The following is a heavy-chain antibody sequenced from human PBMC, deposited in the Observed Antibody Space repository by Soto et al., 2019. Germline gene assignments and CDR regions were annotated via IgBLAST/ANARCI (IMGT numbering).Heavy chain of an antibody. V-gene: IGHV3-21*06. CDR1: GLIFSNYG. CDR3: ATDGAAGAVMGV. CDR2: ISSGDEYI. D-gene: IGHD6-13*01. Sequence: EVQLVESGGGLVKPGGSLRLSCTASGLIFSNYGMNWVGQAAGKRPEWVSSISSGDEYIDYADPVKGRLTISRDNANNILYLQLTSLGVEDTAVYYCATDGAAGAVMGVWGQGTTVTVSS. J-gene: IGHJ6*02.